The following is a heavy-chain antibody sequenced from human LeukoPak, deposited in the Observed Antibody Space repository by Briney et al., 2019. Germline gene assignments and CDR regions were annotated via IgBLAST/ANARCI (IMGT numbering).Heavy chain of an antibody. CDR2: ISSSGSTI. V-gene: IGHV3-48*03. CDR3: ARALMVYAISGDY. D-gene: IGHD2-8*01. Sequence: PGGSLRLSCAASGFTFSSYEMNWVRQAPGKGLEGVSYISSSGSTIYYAYCVQGLLTISRYNAKNSLYLQMNSLRAEDTAVYYCARALMVYAISGDYWGQGTLVTVSS. J-gene: IGHJ4*02. CDR1: GFTFSSYE.